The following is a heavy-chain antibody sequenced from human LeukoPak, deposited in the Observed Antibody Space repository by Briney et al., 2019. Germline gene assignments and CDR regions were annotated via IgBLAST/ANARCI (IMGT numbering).Heavy chain of an antibody. CDR1: GFTFSGSW. D-gene: IGHD1-1*01. CDR2: IKQDGSQK. Sequence: PGGSLRLSCTASGFTFSGSWMSWVRQAPGRGLEWVASIKQDGSQKYYVDSVKGRFTSSRDNAENSVYLQMNSLRAEDTAVYYCARLFRDVTTYDYWGQGTLATVSS. J-gene: IGHJ4*02. CDR3: ARLFRDVTTYDY. V-gene: IGHV3-7*01.